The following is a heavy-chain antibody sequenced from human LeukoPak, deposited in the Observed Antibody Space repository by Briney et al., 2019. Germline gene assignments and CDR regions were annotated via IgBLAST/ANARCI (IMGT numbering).Heavy chain of an antibody. CDR3: ARVRCSSTSCYTGPFGY. CDR1: GGTFSSYA. CDR2: IIPIFGTA. D-gene: IGHD2-2*02. J-gene: IGHJ4*02. V-gene: IGHV1-69*13. Sequence: SVKVSCKASGGTFSSYAISWVRQAPGQGLEWMGGIIPIFGTANYAQKFQGRVTITADESTSTAYMELSSLRSEGTAVYYCARVRCSSTSCYTGPFGYWGQGTLVTVSS.